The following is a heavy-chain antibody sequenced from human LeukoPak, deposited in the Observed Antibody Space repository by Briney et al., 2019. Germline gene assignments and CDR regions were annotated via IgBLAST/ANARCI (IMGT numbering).Heavy chain of an antibody. CDR1: GGSFSGYY. Sequence: TSETLSLTCAVYGGSFSGYYWSWIRQPPGKGLEWMGEINHSGSTNYNPSLKSRVTISVDTSKHQFSLKLSSVTAADTAVYYCARGGFGYSYGPYYFDYWGQGTLVTVSS. CDR2: INHSGST. J-gene: IGHJ4*02. D-gene: IGHD5-18*01. CDR3: ARGGFGYSYGPYYFDY. V-gene: IGHV4-34*01.